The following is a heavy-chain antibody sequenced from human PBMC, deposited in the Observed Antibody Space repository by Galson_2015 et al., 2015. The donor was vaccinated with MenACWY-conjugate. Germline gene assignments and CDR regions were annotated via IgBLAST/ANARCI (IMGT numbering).Heavy chain of an antibody. CDR3: ATLTGSDWTEY. V-gene: IGHV3-74*01. D-gene: IGHD6-19*01. Sequence: SLRLSCAASGFIFSNYWMHWVRQVPGKGLVWVSRINSDGSSTSYADSVKGRFTISRDNAKNTLYLQMNSLRAEDTAVYYCATLTGSDWTEYWGQGTLVTVSS. CDR1: GFIFSNYW. CDR2: INSDGSST. J-gene: IGHJ4*02.